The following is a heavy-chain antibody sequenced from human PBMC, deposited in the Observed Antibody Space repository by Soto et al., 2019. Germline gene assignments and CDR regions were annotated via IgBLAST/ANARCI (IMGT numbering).Heavy chain of an antibody. CDR3: ARHLSHLKYGWFDP. Sequence: PGGSLRLSCAASGFTFNNYAIHWVRQAPGKGLEWVALILDDGSIKFYTDSVKGRFTISRDNSKNTLYLQMNSLRLEDTAVYYCARHLSHLKYGWFDPWGQGALVTVSS. CDR1: GFTFNNYA. CDR2: ILDDGSIK. V-gene: IGHV3-30-3*01. J-gene: IGHJ5*02. D-gene: IGHD3-3*02.